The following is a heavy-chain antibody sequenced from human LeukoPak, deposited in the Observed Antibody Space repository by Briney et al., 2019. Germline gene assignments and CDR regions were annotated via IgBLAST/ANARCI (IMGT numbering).Heavy chain of an antibody. V-gene: IGHV3-30*04. CDR2: ISYDGSNK. D-gene: IGHD3-9*01. J-gene: IGHJ4*02. CDR3: ARDSSIAYDILTQLDY. Sequence: GGSLRLSCAASGFTFSSYAMHWVRQAPGKGLEWVAVISYDGSNKYYADSVKGRFTISRDNSKNTLYLQMNSLRAEDTAVYYCARDSSIAYDILTQLDYWGQGTLVTVSS. CDR1: GFTFSSYA.